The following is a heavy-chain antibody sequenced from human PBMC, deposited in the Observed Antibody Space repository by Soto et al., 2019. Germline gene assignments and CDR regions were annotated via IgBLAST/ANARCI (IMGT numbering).Heavy chain of an antibody. J-gene: IGHJ4*02. D-gene: IGHD6-19*01. CDR2: LYYSGST. Sequence: QLQLQESGPGLVKPSETLSLTCTVSGGSISSSSFHWGWIRQPPGKGLERIGSLYYSGSTYYNPSLKRRVTISVHTSKSQYSLKLSAVTAADTAVYYCARSGLHWLEFDYWGQGTLVTVSS. V-gene: IGHV4-39*01. CDR1: GGSISSSSFH. CDR3: ARSGLHWLEFDY.